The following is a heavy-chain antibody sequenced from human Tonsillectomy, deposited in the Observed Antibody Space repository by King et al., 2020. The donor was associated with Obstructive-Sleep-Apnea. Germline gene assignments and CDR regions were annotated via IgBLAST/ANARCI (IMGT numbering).Heavy chain of an antibody. CDR1: GFTFSSYA. CDR2: ISGSGGST. Sequence: VQLVESGGGLVQPGGSLRLSCAASGFTFSSYAMSWVRQAPGKGLEWVSAISGSGGSTYYADSVKGRFTISRDNSKNTLYLQMNSLRAEDTAVYYCAGIPFYDFWSGYHFDYWGQGTLVTVSS. J-gene: IGHJ4*02. D-gene: IGHD3-3*01. V-gene: IGHV3-23*04. CDR3: AGIPFYDFWSGYHFDY.